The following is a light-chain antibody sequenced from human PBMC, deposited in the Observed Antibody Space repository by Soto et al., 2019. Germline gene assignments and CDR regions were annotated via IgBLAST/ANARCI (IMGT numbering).Light chain of an antibody. J-gene: IGKJ4*01. V-gene: IGKV4-1*01. CDR3: QQYYNTPLT. CDR2: WAS. CDR1: QSVLYSSNNKNY. Sequence: EIAVTQSPDSLAVSLGERATINCKSSQSVLYSSNNKNYLAWYQQKPRQPPKLLIYWASTRESGVPDRFSGSGSGTDFTLTISSLQAEDVAVYYCQQYYNTPLTFGGGDQGGYQT.